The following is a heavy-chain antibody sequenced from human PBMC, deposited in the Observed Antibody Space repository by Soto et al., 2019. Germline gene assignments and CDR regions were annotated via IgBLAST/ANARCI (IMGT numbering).Heavy chain of an antibody. CDR1: GYSFTAYG. CDR2: ISCYNGKT. V-gene: IGHV1-18*01. J-gene: IGHJ6*02. CDR3: ARDAPPPELRFLEWHNYDYNGMDV. Sequence: QVQVVQSGDEVKETGASVRVSCKTSGYSFTAYGISWVRQAPGQGLEWMGWISCYNGKTKYAQKVQGRVTRTTDTSTSTAYMEVRSLISDDTAIYYCARDAPPPELRFLEWHNYDYNGMDVWGQGTTVTVSS. D-gene: IGHD3-3*01.